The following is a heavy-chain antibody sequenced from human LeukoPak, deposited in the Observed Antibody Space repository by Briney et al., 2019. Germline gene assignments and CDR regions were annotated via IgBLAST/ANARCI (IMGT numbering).Heavy chain of an antibody. J-gene: IGHJ4*02. CDR3: SKHSVSCGGVSCLYIDY. Sequence: TGGSLRLSCAASGVTFSNYAMTWVRQAPGKGLEWVSHISGSGSSTYYGDSVRGRFTISRDNSKNTLYLQMNSLRAEDTAVYYCSKHSVSCGGVSCLYIDYWGQGTLVTVSS. CDR1: GVTFSNYA. CDR2: ISGSGSST. V-gene: IGHV3-23*01. D-gene: IGHD2-2*01.